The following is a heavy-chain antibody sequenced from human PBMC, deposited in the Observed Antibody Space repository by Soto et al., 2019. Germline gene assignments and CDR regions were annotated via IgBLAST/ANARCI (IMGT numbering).Heavy chain of an antibody. D-gene: IGHD3-3*01. V-gene: IGHV3-11*06. CDR3: ARDPYYDFASYGMDV. Sequence: QVQLVESGGGLVKPGGSLRLSCAASGFTFSDYYMSWIRQAPGKGLEWVSYISSSSSYRNYADSVKGRFTISRDNAKNSLYLQMNSLRAEDTAVYYCARDPYYDFASYGMDVWGQGTTVTVSS. CDR2: ISSSSSYR. J-gene: IGHJ6*02. CDR1: GFTFSDYY.